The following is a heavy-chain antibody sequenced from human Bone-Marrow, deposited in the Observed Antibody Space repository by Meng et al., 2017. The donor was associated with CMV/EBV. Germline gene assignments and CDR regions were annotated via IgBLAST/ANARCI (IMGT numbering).Heavy chain of an antibody. J-gene: IGHJ4*02. D-gene: IGHD4-17*01. CDR3: TTDWTTVTMYYFDY. V-gene: IGHV3-15*01. CDR1: LTFSNAW. CDR2: IKSKTDGGTT. Sequence: LTFSNAWMSWVRQAPGKGLEWVGRIKSKTDGGTTDYAAPVKGRFTISRDDSKNTLYLQMNSLKTEDTAVYYCTTDWTTVTMYYFDYWGQGTLVTVSS.